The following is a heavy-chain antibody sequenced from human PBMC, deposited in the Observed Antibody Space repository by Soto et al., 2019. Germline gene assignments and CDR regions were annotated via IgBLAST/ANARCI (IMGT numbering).Heavy chain of an antibody. Sequence: GAPVNVSCKASCFTLSSYWIYWVRQAPGQGLEWMGWISAYNGNTNYAQKLQGRVTMTTDTSTSTAYMELRSLRSDDTAVYYCAGHGYSSGYDYWGQGTLVTVSS. CDR2: ISAYNGNT. CDR1: CFTLSSYW. D-gene: IGHD6-19*01. CDR3: AGHGYSSGYDY. J-gene: IGHJ4*02. V-gene: IGHV1-18*01.